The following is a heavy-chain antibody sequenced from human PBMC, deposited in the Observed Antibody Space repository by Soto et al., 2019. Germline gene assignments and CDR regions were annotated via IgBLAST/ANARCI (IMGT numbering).Heavy chain of an antibody. Sequence: PSETLSLTCAVYGGSFSGYYWSWIRQPPGKGLEWIGEINHSGSTNYNPSLKSRVTISVDTSKNQFSLKLSSVTAADTAVYYCAGNTIFERLLTWGQGTLVTVSS. CDR2: INHSGST. CDR1: GGSFSGYY. V-gene: IGHV4-34*01. CDR3: AGNTIFERLLT. J-gene: IGHJ5*02. D-gene: IGHD3-3*01.